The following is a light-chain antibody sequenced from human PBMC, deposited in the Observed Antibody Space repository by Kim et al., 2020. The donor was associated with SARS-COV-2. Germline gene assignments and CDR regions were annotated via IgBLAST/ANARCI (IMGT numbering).Light chain of an antibody. CDR3: QVWDVSSDHVV. V-gene: IGLV3-21*04. CDR2: YDG. Sequence: SYELTQPPSVSVAPGKPASLTCGENNIERKSVHWYQQKPGQAPMLLIYYDGDRPSGIPERFSGSNSGNTATLTISRVEAGDEADYFCQVWDVSSDHVVFGGVTQLTVL. CDR1: NIERKS. J-gene: IGLJ3*02.